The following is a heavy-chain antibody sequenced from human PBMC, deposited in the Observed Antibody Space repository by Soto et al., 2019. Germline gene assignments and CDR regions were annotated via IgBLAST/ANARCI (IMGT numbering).Heavy chain of an antibody. J-gene: IGHJ6*02. V-gene: IGHV1-69*12. CDR1: GGTFSSYA. CDR2: IIPIFGTA. Sequence: QVQLVQSGAEVKKPGSSVKVSCKASGGTFSSYAISWVRQAPGQGLEWMGGIIPIFGTADYAQKFQGRVTITADESTSTAYVELSSQRSEDTAVYYCPNIPENYYYGMDVWGQGTTVTVSS. CDR3: PNIPENYYYGMDV.